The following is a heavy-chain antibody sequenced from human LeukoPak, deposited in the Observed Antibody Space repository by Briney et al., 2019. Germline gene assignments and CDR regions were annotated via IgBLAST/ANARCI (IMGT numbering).Heavy chain of an antibody. CDR1: GFTLSYASGVSFSNA. Sequence: PGGSLRLSCEATGFTLSYASGVSFSNAWMSWVRQAPGKGLEWVSAISGSGGSTYYADSVKGRFTISRDNSKNTLYLQMNSLRAEDTAVYYCAKADSSSRPGDLDYWGQGTLVTVSS. D-gene: IGHD6-13*01. V-gene: IGHV3-23*01. CDR3: AKADSSSRPGDLDY. CDR2: ISGSGGST. J-gene: IGHJ4*02.